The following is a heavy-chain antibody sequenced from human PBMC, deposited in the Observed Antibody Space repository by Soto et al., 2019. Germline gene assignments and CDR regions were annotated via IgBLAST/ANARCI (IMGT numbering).Heavy chain of an antibody. J-gene: IGHJ4*02. V-gene: IGHV4-39*01. D-gene: IGHD2-21*02. Sequence: SETLSLTCTVTGDSISNRSYYWGWIRQPPGKGLEWIGSIYYSGSTYNNPSLKSRVSMSVDTSKKQFSLKRRSVTAADTALYYCARQRTSVVTQAYFDSWGQGSLVTVSS. CDR3: ARQRTSVVTQAYFDS. CDR1: GDSISNRSYY. CDR2: IYYSGST.